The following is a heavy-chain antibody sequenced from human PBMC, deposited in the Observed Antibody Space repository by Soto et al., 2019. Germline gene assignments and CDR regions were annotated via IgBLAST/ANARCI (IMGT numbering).Heavy chain of an antibody. CDR2: ISVTGDAT. D-gene: IGHD2-2*01. CDR1: RFTFSIYA. Sequence: EVHLLESGGGLAQPGGSLRLSCAASRFTFSIYAMYWFRQAPGKGLEWVSAISVTGDATYYAESVKGRFTISRDNSQDTLYLRVSGLRAEDTAVYYCAKARSGVGTSCTPHVDYWGQGTLVTVSS. J-gene: IGHJ4*02. V-gene: IGHV3-23*01. CDR3: AKARSGVGTSCTPHVDY.